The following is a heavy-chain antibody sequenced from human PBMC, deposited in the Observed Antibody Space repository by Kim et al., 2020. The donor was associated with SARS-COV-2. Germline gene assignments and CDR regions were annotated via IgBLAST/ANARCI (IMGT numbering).Heavy chain of an antibody. D-gene: IGHD6-13*01. J-gene: IGHJ1*01. V-gene: IGHV1-69*13. Sequence: SVKVSCKVSGCTFTSYGISWVRQAPGQGLEWMGGINPICGTANYADKFQGRVTVTAVASTNTASMELRSLTSEDTAVYYCASGHSLRSRWDFIPSWGQG. CDR1: GCTFTSYG. CDR2: INPICGTA. CDR3: ASGHSLRSRWDFIPS.